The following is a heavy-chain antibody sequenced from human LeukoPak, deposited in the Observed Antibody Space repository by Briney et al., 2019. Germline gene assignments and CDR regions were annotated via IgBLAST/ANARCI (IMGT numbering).Heavy chain of an antibody. J-gene: IGHJ5*02. CDR2: INPNSGGT. V-gene: IGHV1-2*02. D-gene: IGHD4-23*01. Sequence: ASVKVSCKASGYTFTGYYMHWVRQAPGQGLEWMGWINPNSGGTNYAQKFQGRVTMTRDTPISTAYMELSRLRSDDTAVYYCARYGSVYGGNSVYNWFDPWGQGTLVTVSS. CDR3: ARYGSVYGGNSVYNWFDP. CDR1: GYTFTGYY.